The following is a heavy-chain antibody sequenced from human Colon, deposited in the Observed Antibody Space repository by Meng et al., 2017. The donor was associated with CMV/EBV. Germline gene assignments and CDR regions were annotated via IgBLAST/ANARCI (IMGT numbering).Heavy chain of an antibody. CDR2: IYWDDDK. Sequence: QTPLKRHCPTLVKPTHTLTLPCTFTGFSLRTSGVGVGWIRQPPGKALAWLALIYWDDDKQYSPSLKSRLTLTKDTSKNQVVLTMTNMAPVDTATYNCVYKSHGRRFGGWFDPWGQGTLVTVSS. D-gene: IGHD3-10*01. CDR1: GFSLRTSGVG. J-gene: IGHJ5*02. V-gene: IGHV2-5*02. CDR3: VYKSHGRRFGGWFDP.